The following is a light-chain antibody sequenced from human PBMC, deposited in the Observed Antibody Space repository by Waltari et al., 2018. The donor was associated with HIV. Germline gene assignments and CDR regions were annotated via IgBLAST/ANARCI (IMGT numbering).Light chain of an antibody. CDR2: GTS. J-gene: IGKJ2*01. Sequence: DINMTQSPSSLSASVGDRAPIPCRASESIISYLNWYHQSPGKAPTLLIFGTSTLQDGVPSRFSGSGSETEFALSIAGLQREDFGTYFCQQTFSPPRTFGPGT. CDR1: ESIISY. V-gene: IGKV1-39*01. CDR3: QQTFSPPRT.